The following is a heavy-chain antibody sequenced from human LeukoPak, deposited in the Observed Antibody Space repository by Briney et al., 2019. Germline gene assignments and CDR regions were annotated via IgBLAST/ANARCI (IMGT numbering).Heavy chain of an antibody. Sequence: ASVKVSCEASGYTFTSYGISWVRQAPGQGLEWMGWISAYNGNTNYAQKLQGRVTMTTDTSTSTAYMELRSLRSDDTAVYYCARDGLEDILTGYYTTRYYYYYMDVWGKGTTVTVSS. V-gene: IGHV1-18*01. CDR2: ISAYNGNT. D-gene: IGHD3-9*01. J-gene: IGHJ6*03. CDR1: GYTFTSYG. CDR3: ARDGLEDILTGYYTTRYYYYYMDV.